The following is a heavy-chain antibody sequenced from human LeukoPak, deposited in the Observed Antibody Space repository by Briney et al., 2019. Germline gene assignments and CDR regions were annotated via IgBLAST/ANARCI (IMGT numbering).Heavy chain of an antibody. Sequence: RGGSLRLSCAASAFTFSSYAMGWVRQAPGKGLEWVSAISGSGGSTYYTASVKGRFTISRDNSKNTLYLQMNSLRAEDTAVYYCAKEKGYCGGGTCYSESDYWGQGTLVTVSS. D-gene: IGHD2-15*01. V-gene: IGHV3-23*01. CDR1: AFTFSSYA. CDR2: ISGSGGST. J-gene: IGHJ4*02. CDR3: AKEKGYCGGGTCYSESDY.